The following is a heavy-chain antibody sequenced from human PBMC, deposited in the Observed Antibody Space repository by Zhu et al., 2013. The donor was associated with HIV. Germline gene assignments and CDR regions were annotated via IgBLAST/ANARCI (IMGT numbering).Heavy chain of an antibody. CDR3: AREGTVASYQLFMYNWFDP. J-gene: IGHJ5*02. CDR1: GYTFTSYY. V-gene: IGHV1-46*01. D-gene: IGHD2-2*01. Sequence: QVQLLQSGAEVKKPGASVKVSCEASGYTFTSYYMHWVRQAPGQGLEWMGIINPSGGSTTYAQKFQGRVTMTRDTSTSTVYMELSSLRSEDTAVYYCAREGTVASYQLFMYNWFDPWGQGTLVTVSS. CDR2: INPSGGST.